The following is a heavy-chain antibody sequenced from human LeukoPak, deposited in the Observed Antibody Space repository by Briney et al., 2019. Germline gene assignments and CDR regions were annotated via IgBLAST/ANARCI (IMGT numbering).Heavy chain of an antibody. J-gene: IGHJ4*02. CDR1: GFTFSSYS. CDR3: ARDGGSGPFDY. D-gene: IGHD3-10*01. V-gene: IGHV3-21*01. CDR2: ISSSSSYI. Sequence: GGSLRLFCAASGFTFSSYSMNWVRQAPGKGLEWVSSISSSSSYIYYADSVKGRFTISRDNSKNTLYLQMNSLRADDTGVYYCARDGGSGPFDYWGQGTLVTVSS.